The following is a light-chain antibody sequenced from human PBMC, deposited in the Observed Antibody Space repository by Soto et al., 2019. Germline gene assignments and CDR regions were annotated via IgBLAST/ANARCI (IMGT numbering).Light chain of an antibody. CDR1: QNISSTY. J-gene: IGKJ2*01. Sequence: EIVLTQSPGTLSLSPGDRATLSCRASQNISSTYFAWYQHRPGQAPRLLIYAASCRAAGIPDRFSGSGSGTDFTLTISRLKPEDFAVYYCQQYGMSPPTTFGQGTKLEI. CDR2: AAS. CDR3: QQYGMSPPTT. V-gene: IGKV3-20*01.